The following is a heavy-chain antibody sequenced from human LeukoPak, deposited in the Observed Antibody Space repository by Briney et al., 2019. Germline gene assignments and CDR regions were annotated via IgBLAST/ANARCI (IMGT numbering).Heavy chain of an antibody. CDR3: ARANGDSFYYYYYGMDV. V-gene: IGHV1-2*02. D-gene: IGHD4-17*01. CDR2: INPNSGGT. CDR1: GYTFTGYY. J-gene: IGHJ6*02. Sequence: ASVKVSCKASGYTFTGYYMHWVRQAPGQGLEWMGWINPNSGGTNYAQKFQGRVTMTRDTSISTAYMELSRLRSDDTAVYYCARANGDSFYYYYYGMDVWSQGTTVTVSS.